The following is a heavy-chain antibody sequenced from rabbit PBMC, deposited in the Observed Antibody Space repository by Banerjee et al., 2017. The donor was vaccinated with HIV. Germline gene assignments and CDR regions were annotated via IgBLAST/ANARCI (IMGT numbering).Heavy chain of an antibody. CDR3: ARDSYGGYVGYGYWGL. Sequence: QEQLGESGGDLVKPEGSLTLTCTASGFSFSSGYDMCWVRQAPGKGLEWIACINTSSGNTVYASWAKGRFTISKTSSTTVTLQMTSLTAADTATYFCARDSYGGYVGYGYWGLWGPGTLVTVS. CDR1: GFSFSSGYD. J-gene: IGHJ4*01. V-gene: IGHV1S45*01. D-gene: IGHD6-1*01. CDR2: INTSSGNT.